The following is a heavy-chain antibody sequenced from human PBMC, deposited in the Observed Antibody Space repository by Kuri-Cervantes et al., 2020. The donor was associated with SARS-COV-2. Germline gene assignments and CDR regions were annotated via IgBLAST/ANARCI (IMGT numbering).Heavy chain of an antibody. V-gene: IGHV3-13*05. CDR1: GFTFSSYD. CDR3: ARVDCSSTSCYYDY. CDR2: IGVVGDP. Sequence: GESLKISCAASGFTFSSYDIHWVRQATGKGLEWVSGIGVVGDPYYPGSVKGRFTISRENAKNSLYLQMNSLRAGDTAAYYCARVDCSSTSCYYDYWGQGTLVTVSS. J-gene: IGHJ4*02. D-gene: IGHD2-2*01.